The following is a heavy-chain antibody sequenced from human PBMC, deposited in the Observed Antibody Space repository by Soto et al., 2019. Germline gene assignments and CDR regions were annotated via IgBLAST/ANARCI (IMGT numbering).Heavy chain of an antibody. V-gene: IGHV4-59*01. CDR2: IYYSGST. CDR3: ARVYGDYLDY. Sequence: AEPLSLTCTVSGGSIRSYYWSWIRQPPGKGLEWIGYIYYSGSTNYNPSLKSRVTISVDMSKNQFSLKLSSVTAADTAVYYCARVYGDYLDYWGQGTLVTVSS. D-gene: IGHD4-17*01. J-gene: IGHJ4*02. CDR1: GGSIRSYY.